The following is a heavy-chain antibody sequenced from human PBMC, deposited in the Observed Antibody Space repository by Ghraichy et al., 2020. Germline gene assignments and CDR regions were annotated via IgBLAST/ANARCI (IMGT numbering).Heavy chain of an antibody. CDR3: VRELNGGPDY. CDR1: GFTFSRYW. J-gene: IGHJ4*02. Sequence: GGSLRLSCVASGFTFSRYWMMWVRQAPGKGLEWVANINEDGSVKHHVESVKGRFTISRDNVENSLYLQLNSLRVEDTAVYHCVRELNGGPDYWGQGVLVTVSS. D-gene: IGHD4-23*01. CDR2: INEDGSVK. V-gene: IGHV3-7*03.